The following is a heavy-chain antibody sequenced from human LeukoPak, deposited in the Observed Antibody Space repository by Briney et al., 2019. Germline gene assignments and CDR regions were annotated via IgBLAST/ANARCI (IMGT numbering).Heavy chain of an antibody. CDR2: IYYTGST. CDR1: GGSISSLY. V-gene: IGHV4-59*01. D-gene: IGHD5-12*01. Sequence: SETLSLTCSVSGGSISSLYWSWIRQPPGKRLEWIGYIYYTGSTNYNPSLKSRVTISVDTSKNQLSLKLTAVTAADTAVYYCARDRRYSGYDGLDYWGQGTPVTVSA. J-gene: IGHJ4*02. CDR3: ARDRRYSGYDGLDY.